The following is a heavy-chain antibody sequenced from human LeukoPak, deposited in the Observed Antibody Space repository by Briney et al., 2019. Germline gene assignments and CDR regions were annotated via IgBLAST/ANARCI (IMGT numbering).Heavy chain of an antibody. CDR1: GGSISSGSYY. D-gene: IGHD3-22*01. CDR2: IYISGRT. CDR3: ARDYYDSSGYYYVGYYYYMDV. V-gene: IGHV4-61*02. J-gene: IGHJ6*03. Sequence: SETLSLTCTVSGGSISSGSYYWSWIRQPAGKGLEWIGRIYISGRTNYNPSLKSRPTISVDTSKNQFSLKLSSVTAADTAVYYCARDYYDSSGYYYVGYYYYMDVWGKGTTVTISS.